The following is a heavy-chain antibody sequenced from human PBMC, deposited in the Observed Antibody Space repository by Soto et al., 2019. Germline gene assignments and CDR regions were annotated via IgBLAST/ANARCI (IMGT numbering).Heavy chain of an antibody. CDR3: SKERAARGIDY. D-gene: IGHD6-6*01. CDR2: IKTDGANT. J-gene: IGHJ4*02. Sequence: EVQLLESGGGLVQPGGSLRLSCAASGFTFTNYALTWVRQAPGKGLEWVSTIKTDGANTDYADSVRGRFIISRDNFKNTVYPQMNSLRGEDTAIYYCSKERAARGIDYWGPGTLVTVSS. V-gene: IGHV3-23*01. CDR1: GFTFTNYA.